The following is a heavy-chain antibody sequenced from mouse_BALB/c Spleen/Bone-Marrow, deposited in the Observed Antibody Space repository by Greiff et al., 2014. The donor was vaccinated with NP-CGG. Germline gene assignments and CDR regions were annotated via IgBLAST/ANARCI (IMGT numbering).Heavy chain of an antibody. J-gene: IGHJ2*01. CDR1: GYTFTGYA. Sequence: VQLVESGPELVRPGVSVKISCKGFGYTFTGYAIHWVKQSHAKTLEWIGVISSYSGNTIYNQKFKGRATMTVDKSSSTAYMELARLTSEDSAIYYCASTAGTQYDYFAYWGQGTTLTVSS. D-gene: IGHD1-2*01. CDR2: ISSYSGNT. CDR3: ASTAGTQYDYFAY. V-gene: IGHV1-67*01.